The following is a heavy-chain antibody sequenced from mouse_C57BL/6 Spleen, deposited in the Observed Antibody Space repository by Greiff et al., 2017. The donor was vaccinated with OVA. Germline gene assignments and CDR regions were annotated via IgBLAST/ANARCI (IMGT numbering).Heavy chain of an antibody. CDR3: TPRTARVY. CDR2: IDPENGDT. J-gene: IGHJ3*01. CDR1: GFNIKDDY. Sequence: VQLQQSGAELVRPGASVKLSCTASGFNIKDDYMHWVKQRPEQGLEWIGWIDPENGDTEYASKFQGKATITADTSSNTAYLQLSSLTSEDTAVYYCTPRTARVYWGQGTLVTVSA. V-gene: IGHV14-4*01. D-gene: IGHD3-2*01.